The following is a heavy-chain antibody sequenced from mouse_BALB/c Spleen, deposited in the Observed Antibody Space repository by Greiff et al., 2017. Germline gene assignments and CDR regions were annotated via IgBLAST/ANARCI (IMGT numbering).Heavy chain of an antibody. CDR1: GYTFTSYW. D-gene: IGHD2-4*01. J-gene: IGHJ2*01. CDR2: IYPSDSYT. Sequence: VQLQQSGAELVRPGASVKLSCKASGYTFTSYWINWVKQRPGQGLEWIGNIYPSDSYTNYNQKFKDKATLTVDKSSSTAYMQLSSPTSEDSAVYYCTRWGITAYYFDYWGQGTTLTVSS. V-gene: IGHV1-69*02. CDR3: TRWGITAYYFDY.